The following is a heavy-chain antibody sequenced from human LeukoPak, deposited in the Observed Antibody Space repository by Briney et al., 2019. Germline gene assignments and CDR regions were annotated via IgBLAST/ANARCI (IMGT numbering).Heavy chain of an antibody. CDR2: INPNSGVT. CDR1: GYTFTDYY. D-gene: IGHD6-13*01. CDR3: ARDHRLGADGTRTNHFDY. J-gene: IGHJ4*02. Sequence: ASVKVSCTASGYTFTDYYIHWVRQAPGQGLEWMRCINPNSGVTNYAQKFQDRVTMTSDTSIMTAYMELSSLRPNVTTVYYCARDHRLGADGTRTNHFDYWGQGTLVTVSS. V-gene: IGHV1-2*02.